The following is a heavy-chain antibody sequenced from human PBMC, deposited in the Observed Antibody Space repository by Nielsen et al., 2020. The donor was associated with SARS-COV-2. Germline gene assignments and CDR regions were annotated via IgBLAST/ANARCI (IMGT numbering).Heavy chain of an antibody. D-gene: IGHD3-10*01. V-gene: IGHV4-31*03. CDR1: GGSISSGGYY. J-gene: IGHJ4*02. CDR3: ARSSIGSGSYYIGDY. CDR2: IYYSGST. Sequence: SETLSLTCTVSGGSISSGGYYWSWIRQHPGKGLEWIGYIYYSGSTYYNPSLKSRVTISVDTSKNQFSLKLSSVTAADTAVYYCARSSIGSGSYYIGDYWGQGTLVTVSS.